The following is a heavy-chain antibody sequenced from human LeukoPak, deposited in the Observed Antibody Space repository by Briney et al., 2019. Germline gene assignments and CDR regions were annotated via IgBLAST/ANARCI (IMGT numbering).Heavy chain of an antibody. Sequence: GASVKVSCKTSGYTFTNFGICWVRQVPGQGLEWMGWINVYNGHTNYAQKVQDRVTMTTDASTFTAYMELRSLRSDDTAVYYCARIDGYESQAPYYDILTGPDYWGQGTLATVAS. J-gene: IGHJ4*02. CDR3: ARIDGYESQAPYYDILTGPDY. D-gene: IGHD3-9*01. CDR2: INVYNGHT. CDR1: GYTFTNFG. V-gene: IGHV1-18*01.